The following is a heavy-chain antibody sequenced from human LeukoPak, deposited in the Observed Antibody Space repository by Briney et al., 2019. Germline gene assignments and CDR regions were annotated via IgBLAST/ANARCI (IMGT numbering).Heavy chain of an antibody. CDR3: AKDLSPVVRASPMGY. J-gene: IGHJ4*02. D-gene: IGHD3-10*01. CDR2: ITYDGYYK. Sequence: GTSLRLSCAASGFTFTTYGMHWVRQSPGKGLEWVALITYDGYYKYYSDSVRGRFTISSDTSKNTLYLQMNSLRAEDTAVYYCAKDLSPVVRASPMGYWGQGTLVTVSS. CDR1: GFTFTTYG. V-gene: IGHV3-30*18.